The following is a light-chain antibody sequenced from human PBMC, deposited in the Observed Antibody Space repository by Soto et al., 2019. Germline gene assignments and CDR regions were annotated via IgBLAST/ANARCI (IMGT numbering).Light chain of an antibody. CDR2: SDN. V-gene: IGLV1-44*01. Sequence: QSVLTQPPSASGTPGQRVTISCSGSSSNIGTNTVIWYQQLPGAAPKLLIYSDNQRPSGVPDRFSGSKSGTSASLAISGLQSEDEADYYCAAWDVSLEVFGGGTKLTVL. CDR3: AAWDVSLEV. CDR1: SSNIGTNT. J-gene: IGLJ2*01.